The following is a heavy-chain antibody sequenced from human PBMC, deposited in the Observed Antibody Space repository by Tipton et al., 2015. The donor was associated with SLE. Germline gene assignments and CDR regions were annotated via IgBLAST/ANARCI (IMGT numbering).Heavy chain of an antibody. D-gene: IGHD6-13*01. CDR3: ARVLPGEQQLGPWAFDI. CDR2: IYYSGST. CDR1: GGSISSSSYY. Sequence: TLSLTCTVSGGSISSSSYYWGWIRQPPGKGLEWIGSIYYSGSTYYNPSLKSRVTISVDTSKNQFSLKLSSVTAADTAVYYCARVLPGEQQLGPWAFDIWGQGTMVTVSS. V-gene: IGHV4-39*07. J-gene: IGHJ3*02.